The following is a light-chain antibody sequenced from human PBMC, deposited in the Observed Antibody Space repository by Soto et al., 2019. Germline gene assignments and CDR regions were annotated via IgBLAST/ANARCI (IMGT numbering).Light chain of an antibody. Sequence: DIQMTQSPSTLSASVGDRVTNTCRASQSISSWLAWYQQKPGKAPKLLIYDASSLESGVPSRFSGSGSGTEFTLTISSLQPDDFATYYCQQYNSYSGTFGQGTKV. CDR2: DAS. CDR1: QSISSW. J-gene: IGKJ1*01. V-gene: IGKV1-5*01. CDR3: QQYNSYSGT.